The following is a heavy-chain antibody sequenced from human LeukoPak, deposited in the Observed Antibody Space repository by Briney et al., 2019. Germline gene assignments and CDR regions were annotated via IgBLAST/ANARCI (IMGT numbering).Heavy chain of an antibody. CDR1: VYSISSGYY. CDR2: LYHSGST. V-gene: IGHV4-38-2*01. Sequence: PSETLSLTRAVSVYSISSGYYWGWIRRPPGGGLEWIGTLYHSGSTYYNPSLKRRVTISVDTAKNQFSLKLSSVTAADTAVYYCASLCSGGSCYLESGWFDPWGQGTLVTVSS. J-gene: IGHJ5*02. CDR3: ASLCSGGSCYLESGWFDP. D-gene: IGHD2-15*01.